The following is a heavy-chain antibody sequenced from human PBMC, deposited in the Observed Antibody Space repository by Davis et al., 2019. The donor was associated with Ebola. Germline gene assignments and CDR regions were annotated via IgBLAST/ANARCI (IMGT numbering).Heavy chain of an antibody. CDR2: IIPTYATS. CDR1: GGTFSIFG. CDR3: ARSAIAYCSGGSCYFDY. Sequence: SVKVSCKASGGTFSIFGINWVRQAPGQGLEWIGVIIPTYATSYYAQKFQGRVTITADESTSTAYMELSSLKSEDTAVYFCARSAIAYCSGGSCYFDYWGQGTVVTVSS. D-gene: IGHD2-15*01. J-gene: IGHJ4*02. V-gene: IGHV1-69*13.